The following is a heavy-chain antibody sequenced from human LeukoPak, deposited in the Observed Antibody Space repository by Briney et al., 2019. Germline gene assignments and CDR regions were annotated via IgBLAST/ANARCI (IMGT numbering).Heavy chain of an antibody. CDR2: IYNSGST. Sequence: SETLSLTCTVSGGSISGDYWSWIRQPAGKPLEWIGLIYNSGSTNYNPSLKSRVSMSVGTSKNQFSLKLSSVTAADTAIYYCAKEFGYWGQGTLVTVSS. CDR1: GGSISGDY. J-gene: IGHJ4*02. D-gene: IGHD3-10*01. V-gene: IGHV4-4*07. CDR3: AKEFGY.